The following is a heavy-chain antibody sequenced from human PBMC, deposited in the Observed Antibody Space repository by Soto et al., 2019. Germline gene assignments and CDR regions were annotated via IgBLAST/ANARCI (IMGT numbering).Heavy chain of an antibody. CDR3: ARLGGTGYCSSTSCPGNYYYYGMDV. CDR2: IYPGDSDT. D-gene: IGHD2-2*01. V-gene: IGHV5-51*01. J-gene: IGHJ6*02. CDR1: GYSFTSYW. Sequence: GESLKISCKGSGYSFTSYWIGWVRQMPGKGLEWMGIIYPGDSDTRYSPSFQGQVTISADKSISTAYLQWSSLKASDTAMYYCARLGGTGYCSSTSCPGNYYYYGMDVWGQRTTVTVSS.